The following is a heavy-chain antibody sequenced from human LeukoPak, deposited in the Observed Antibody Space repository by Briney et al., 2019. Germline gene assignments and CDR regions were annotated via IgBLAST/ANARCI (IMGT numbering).Heavy chain of an antibody. CDR3: VADGRDYGDYVVAFDI. J-gene: IGHJ3*02. V-gene: IGHV1-58*01. CDR2: IVVGSGNT. D-gene: IGHD4-17*01. CDR1: RFTFTSSA. Sequence: ASVKVSCKASRFTFTSSAVQWVRQARGQRLDWIGWIVVGSGNTNYAQKFQERVTITRDMSTSTAYMELSSLRSEDTAVYYCVADGRDYGDYVVAFDIWGQGTMVTVSS.